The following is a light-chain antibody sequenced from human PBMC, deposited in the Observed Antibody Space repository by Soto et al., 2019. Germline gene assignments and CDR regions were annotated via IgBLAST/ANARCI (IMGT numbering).Light chain of an antibody. CDR1: QSISKW. V-gene: IGKV1-5*01. CDR3: QQYSSYSAWT. J-gene: IGKJ1*01. CDR2: DAF. Sequence: DIQMTQSPSTLSASIGDRVTITCRASQSISKWLAWHQQKPGKAPQLLIYDAFSLQSGVPPRFIGSGSGTEFTLTIRSLQPDDIATYYGQQYSSYSAWTFGEGTKVEIK.